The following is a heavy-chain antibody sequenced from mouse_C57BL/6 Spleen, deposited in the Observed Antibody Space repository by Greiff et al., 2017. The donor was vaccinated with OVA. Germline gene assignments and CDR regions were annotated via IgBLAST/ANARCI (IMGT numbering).Heavy chain of an antibody. CDR2: ISDGGSYT. J-gene: IGHJ2*01. CDR1: GFTFSSYA. D-gene: IGHD2-4*01. CDR3: ARDGYDYGGFDY. V-gene: IGHV5-4*01. Sequence: EVMLVESGGGLVKPGGSLKLSCAASGFTFSSYAMSWVRQTPEKRLEWVATISDGGSYTYYPDNVKGRFTISRDNAKNNLYLQMSHLKSEDTAMYYCARDGYDYGGFDYWGQGTTLTVSS.